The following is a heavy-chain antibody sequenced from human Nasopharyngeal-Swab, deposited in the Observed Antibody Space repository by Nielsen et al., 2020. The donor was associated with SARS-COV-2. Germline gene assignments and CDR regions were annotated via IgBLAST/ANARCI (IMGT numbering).Heavy chain of an antibody. Sequence: SETLSLTCTVSGFSISSGDFWGWIRQPPGKGLEWIANIYHSGSTYYNPSLKSRVTISVDTSKNQFSLKLSSVTAADTAVYYCARDSYSSGWGPEYYFDYWGQGTLVTVSS. CDR3: ARDSYSSGWGPEYYFDY. D-gene: IGHD6-19*01. CDR2: IYHSGST. V-gene: IGHV4-38-2*02. J-gene: IGHJ4*02. CDR1: GFSISSGDF.